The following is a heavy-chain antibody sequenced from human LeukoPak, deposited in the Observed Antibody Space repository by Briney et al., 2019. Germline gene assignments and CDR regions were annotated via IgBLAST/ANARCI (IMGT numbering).Heavy chain of an antibody. CDR3: ARGIHDYVWGSYRGYYYYYMDV. D-gene: IGHD3-16*02. Sequence: SETLSPTCAVYGGSFSGYYWSWIRQPPGKGLEWIGEINHSGSTNYNPSLKSRVTISVDTSKNQFSLKLSSVTAADTAVYYCARGIHDYVWGSYRGYYYYYMDVWGKGTTVTVSS. V-gene: IGHV4-34*01. CDR1: GGSFSGYY. CDR2: INHSGST. J-gene: IGHJ6*03.